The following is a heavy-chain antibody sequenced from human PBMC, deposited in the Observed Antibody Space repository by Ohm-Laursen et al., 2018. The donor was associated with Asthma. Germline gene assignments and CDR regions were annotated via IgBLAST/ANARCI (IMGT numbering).Heavy chain of an antibody. CDR3: AKDRPTMVVAATLDY. J-gene: IGHJ4*02. CDR1: GFTFSSYW. Sequence: SLRLSCAASGFTFSSYWMHWVRQAPGKGPVWVSRLNTDGSGTWYADSVKGRFTISRDNAKNTLYLQMNSLRAEDTAVYYCAKDRPTMVVAATLDYWGQGTLVTVSS. D-gene: IGHD2-15*01. V-gene: IGHV3-74*01. CDR2: LNTDGSGT.